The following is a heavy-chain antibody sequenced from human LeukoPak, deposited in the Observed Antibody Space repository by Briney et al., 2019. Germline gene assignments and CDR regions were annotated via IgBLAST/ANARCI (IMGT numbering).Heavy chain of an antibody. V-gene: IGHV5-51*01. CDR3: ARRMDIVVVPAARYNWFDP. D-gene: IGHD2-2*03. CDR2: IYPGDSDT. J-gene: IGHJ5*02. CDR1: GYSFTSYW. Sequence: GESLKISCKGSGYSFTSYWIGWVRQMPGKGLEWMGIIYPGDSDTRYSPSFQGQVTISADKSISTAYPQWSSLKASDTAMYYCARRMDIVVVPAARYNWFDPWGQGTLVTVSS.